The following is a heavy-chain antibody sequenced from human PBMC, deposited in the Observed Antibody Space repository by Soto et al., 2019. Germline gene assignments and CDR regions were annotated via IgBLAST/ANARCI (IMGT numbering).Heavy chain of an antibody. V-gene: IGHV3-21*01. CDR3: ARDRDYYGSGDPAGAFDP. D-gene: IGHD3-10*01. J-gene: IGHJ5*02. CDR1: GFTFSSYA. Sequence: GGSLRLSCAASGFTFSSYAMSWVRQAPGKGLEWVSAISSSSSYIYYADSVKGRFTISRDNAKNSLYLQMNSLRAEDTAVYYCARDRDYYGSGDPAGAFDPWGQGTLVTVSS. CDR2: ISSSSSYI.